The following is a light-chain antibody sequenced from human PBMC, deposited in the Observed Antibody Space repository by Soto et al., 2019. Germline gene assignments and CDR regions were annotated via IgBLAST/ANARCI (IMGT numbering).Light chain of an antibody. CDR2: KAS. J-gene: IGKJ1*01. Sequence: DIQLTLPHSTLSASVGDRVTITCRASQSISTWLAWYQQKPGKAPKLLIYKASSLESGVPSRFSASGSGSDFTLTISSLQPDDLATYYCQQYYSYPRTFGQGTKVDIK. CDR1: QSISTW. V-gene: IGKV1-5*03. CDR3: QQYYSYPRT.